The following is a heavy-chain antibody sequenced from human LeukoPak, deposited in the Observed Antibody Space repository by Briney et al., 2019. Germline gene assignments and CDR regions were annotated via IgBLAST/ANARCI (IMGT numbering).Heavy chain of an antibody. Sequence: SETLSLTCTVSGGSISSYYWSWIRQPPGKGLEWIGRIYTSGSTNYNPSLKSRVTMSVDTSKNQFSLKLSSVTAADTAVYYCARDACSSTSCSRRGYYFDYWGQGTLVTVSS. V-gene: IGHV4-4*07. CDR1: GGSISSYY. D-gene: IGHD2-2*01. CDR3: ARDACSSTSCSRRGYYFDY. CDR2: IYTSGST. J-gene: IGHJ4*02.